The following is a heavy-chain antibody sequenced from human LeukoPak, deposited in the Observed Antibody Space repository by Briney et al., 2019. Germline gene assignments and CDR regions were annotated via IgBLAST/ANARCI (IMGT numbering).Heavy chain of an antibody. CDR3: ARDDQVGATGYYGMDV. J-gene: IGHJ6*02. Sequence: GGSLRLSCAASGFAFDDYGMSWVRQAPGKGLEWVSGINWNGGSTGYADSVKGRFAISRDNAKNSLYLQMNSLRVEDTALYYCARDDQVGATGYYGMDVWGQGTTVTVSS. D-gene: IGHD1-26*01. CDR1: GFAFDDYG. V-gene: IGHV3-20*04. CDR2: INWNGGST.